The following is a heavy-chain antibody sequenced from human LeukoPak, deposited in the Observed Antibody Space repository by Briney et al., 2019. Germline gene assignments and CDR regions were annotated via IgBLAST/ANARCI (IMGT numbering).Heavy chain of an antibody. V-gene: IGHV4-59*12. J-gene: IGHJ4*02. Sequence: SETLSLTCTVSGGSISSYYWSWIRQPPGKGLEWIGYIYYSGSTYYNPSLKSRVTISVDTSKNQFSLKLSSVTAADTAVYYCARERDSGYDDDDGIDYWGQGTLVTVSS. CDR3: ARERDSGYDDDDGIDY. CDR2: IYYSGST. CDR1: GGSISSYY. D-gene: IGHD5-12*01.